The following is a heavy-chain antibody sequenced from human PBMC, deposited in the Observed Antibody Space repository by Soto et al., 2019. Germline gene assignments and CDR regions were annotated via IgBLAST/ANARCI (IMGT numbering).Heavy chain of an antibody. J-gene: IGHJ4*02. CDR3: AKDPTDVTLFTY. CDR2: ISGRGGDT. V-gene: IGHV3-23*01. CDR1: GFTFSSLA. D-gene: IGHD1-1*01. Sequence: EVQLLESGGGFVQHGGSLRLSCAASGFTFSSLAMSWFRQAPGKGLEWFSSISGRGGDTLYADSVKVRFTISRDTSRNTLYLQANRLRAEDTAVYYCAKDPTDVTLFTYWGQGTLVSVS.